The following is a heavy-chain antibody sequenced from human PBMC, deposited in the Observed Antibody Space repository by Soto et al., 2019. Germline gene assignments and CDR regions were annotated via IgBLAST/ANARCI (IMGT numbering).Heavy chain of an antibody. CDR3: ARVLAARASRDFDY. CDR2: INPSGGT. CDR1: GGSFSTDY. J-gene: IGHJ4*02. D-gene: IGHD6-6*01. Sequence: QVQLQQWGAGLLKPLETLSLTCAVYGGSFSTDYWSWIRQPPGKGMEWIGEINPSGGTNYNPSLKSRVTISVATSKNQFSLKLSSVTAADPAVYYCARVLAARASRDFDYWGQGTLVTVSS. V-gene: IGHV4-34*01.